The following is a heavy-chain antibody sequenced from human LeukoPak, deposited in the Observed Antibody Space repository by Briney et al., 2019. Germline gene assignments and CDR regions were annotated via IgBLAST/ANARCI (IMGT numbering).Heavy chain of an antibody. V-gene: IGHV3-7*01. Sequence: GGSLRLSCAASGFTFSNYWMSWVRQAPGKGLEWVAKIKQDGSEKYYVDSVKGRFTISRDNAENSLYLQMNSLRAEDTATYYCAREEYFDSGSYYKYWGQGTLVTVSS. J-gene: IGHJ4*02. D-gene: IGHD3-10*01. CDR1: GFTFSNYW. CDR2: IKQDGSEK. CDR3: AREEYFDSGSYYKY.